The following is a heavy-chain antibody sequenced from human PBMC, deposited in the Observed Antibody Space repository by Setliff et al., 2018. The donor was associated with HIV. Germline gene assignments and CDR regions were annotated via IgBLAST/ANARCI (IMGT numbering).Heavy chain of an antibody. D-gene: IGHD3-10*01. CDR2: ITHAGST. CDR1: GMSFSGYH. Sequence: PSETLSLTCAVYGMSFSGYHWSWIRQTPGEGLEWIAEITHAGSTQYNPSLKSRVTMSADTSKNQFFLKLKSVTAGDTALYYCAKKGRYYYGSGVTTDYFDDWGQGTPVTVSS. CDR3: AKKGRYYYGSGVTTDYFDD. J-gene: IGHJ4*02. V-gene: IGHV4-34*01.